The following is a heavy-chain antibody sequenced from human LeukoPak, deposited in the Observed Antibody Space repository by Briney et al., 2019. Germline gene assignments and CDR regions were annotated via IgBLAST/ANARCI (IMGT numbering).Heavy chain of an antibody. Sequence: GGSLRLSCAASGFTFSSYSMNWVRQAPGKGLEWVSSISSSSYIYYADSVKGRFTISRDNAKNSLYLQMNSLRAEDTAVYYCARTGRGSSSSPQYYYYYYGMDVWGQGTTVTVSS. D-gene: IGHD6-13*01. J-gene: IGHJ6*02. CDR1: GFTFSSYS. CDR3: ARTGRGSSSSPQYYYYYYGMDV. V-gene: IGHV3-21*01. CDR2: ISSSSYI.